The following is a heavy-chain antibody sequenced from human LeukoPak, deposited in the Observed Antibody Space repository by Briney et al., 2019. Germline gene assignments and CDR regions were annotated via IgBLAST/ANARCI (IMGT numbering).Heavy chain of an antibody. Sequence: PGGSLRLSCAASGFTFSSYGMHWVRQAPGKGLEWVAVIWYDGSNKYYADSVKGRFTISRDNSKNTLYLQMNSLRAEDTAVYYCAREGQQLVGLDYWGQGTLVTVSS. J-gene: IGHJ4*02. D-gene: IGHD6-13*01. CDR2: IWYDGSNK. CDR1: GFTFSSYG. V-gene: IGHV3-33*01. CDR3: AREGQQLVGLDY.